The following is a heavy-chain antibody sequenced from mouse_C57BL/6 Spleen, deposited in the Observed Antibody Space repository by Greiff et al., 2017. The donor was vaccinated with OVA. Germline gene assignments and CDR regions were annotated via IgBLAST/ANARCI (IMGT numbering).Heavy chain of an antibody. CDR3: AREGYYGSSYWGMDY. Sequence: VQLQQPGAELVRPGSSVKLSCKASGYTFTSYWMDWVKQRPGQGLEWIGNIYPSDSETHYNQKFKDKATLTVDKSSSTAYMQLSSLTSEDSAVYYCAREGYYGSSYWGMDYWGQGTSVTVSS. D-gene: IGHD1-1*01. CDR1: GYTFTSYW. CDR2: IYPSDSET. V-gene: IGHV1-61*01. J-gene: IGHJ4*01.